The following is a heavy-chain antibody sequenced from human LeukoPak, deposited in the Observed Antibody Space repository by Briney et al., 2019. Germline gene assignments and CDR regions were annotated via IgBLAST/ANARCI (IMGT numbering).Heavy chain of an antibody. V-gene: IGHV3-48*03. CDR3: ARVNLMGFWSGYSVDS. Sequence: GGSLRLSCAASGFTFSSYEMNWVRQAPGKGLEWVSYITSSGSTTYYADSVKGRFTISIDNAKNSLSLQMNSLRAEDTAVYYCARVNLMGFWSGYSVDSWGQGTLVTVSS. J-gene: IGHJ4*02. CDR2: ITSSGSTT. CDR1: GFTFSSYE. D-gene: IGHD3-3*01.